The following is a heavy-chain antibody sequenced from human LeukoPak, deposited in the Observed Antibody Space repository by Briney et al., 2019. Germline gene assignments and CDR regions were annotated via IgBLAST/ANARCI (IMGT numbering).Heavy chain of an antibody. Sequence: GGSLTLSCTVSGFTVSSSSMSWVRQAPGKGLEWVSFIYSDNTHYSDSVKGRFTISRDNSKNTQYLQMNSLRAEDTAVYYCARRAGAYSHPYDYWGQGTLVTVSS. D-gene: IGHD4/OR15-4a*01. CDR2: IYSDNT. J-gene: IGHJ4*02. CDR1: GFTVSSSS. CDR3: ARRAGAYSHPYDY. V-gene: IGHV3-53*01.